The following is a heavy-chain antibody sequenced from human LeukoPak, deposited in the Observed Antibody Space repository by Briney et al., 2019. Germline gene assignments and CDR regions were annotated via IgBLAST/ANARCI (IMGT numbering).Heavy chain of an antibody. CDR2: IHYSGST. CDR3: ARLQGPCGGDCYAHAFDI. V-gene: IGHV4-59*08. CDR1: GGSISSYY. J-gene: IGHJ3*02. D-gene: IGHD2-21*02. Sequence: KPSETLSLTCTVSGGSISSYYWSWIRQPPGKGLERIGYIHYSGSTNYNPSLKSRVTISVDTSKNQFSLKLSSVTAADTAVYYCARLQGPCGGDCYAHAFDIWGQGTMVTVSS.